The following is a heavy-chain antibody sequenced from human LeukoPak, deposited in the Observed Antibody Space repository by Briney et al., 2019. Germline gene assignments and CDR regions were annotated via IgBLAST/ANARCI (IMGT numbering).Heavy chain of an antibody. Sequence: SGGSLRLSCAASGFTFSSYWMSWVRQAPGKGLEWVANIKQDGSEKYYVDSVKGRFTISRDNAKNSLYLQMNSLRAEDTAVYYCARVRRIAVAGTFDYWGQGTLVTVSS. D-gene: IGHD6-19*01. CDR3: ARVRRIAVAGTFDY. J-gene: IGHJ4*02. V-gene: IGHV3-7*01. CDR1: GFTFSSYW. CDR2: IKQDGSEK.